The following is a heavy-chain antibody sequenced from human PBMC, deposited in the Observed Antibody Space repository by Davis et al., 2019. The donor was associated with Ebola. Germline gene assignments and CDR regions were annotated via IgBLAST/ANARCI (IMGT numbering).Heavy chain of an antibody. Sequence: GESLKISCAASGFTFSAYAMHWVRQAPGEGLEWMAVISRDGSEKYYADSVKGRFTISRDNSKNTLYLQMNSLRAEDTAVYYCARGRIWGSYRYTGPFDPWGQGTLVTVSS. V-gene: IGHV3-30*04. J-gene: IGHJ5*02. CDR1: GFTFSAYA. CDR3: ARGRIWGSYRYTGPFDP. D-gene: IGHD3-16*02. CDR2: ISRDGSEK.